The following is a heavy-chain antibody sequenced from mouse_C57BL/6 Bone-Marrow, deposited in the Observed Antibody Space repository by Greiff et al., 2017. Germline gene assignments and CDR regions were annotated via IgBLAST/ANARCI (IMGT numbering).Heavy chain of an antibody. CDR2: IYPGDGDT. D-gene: IGHD2-2*01. CDR1: GYAFSSSW. J-gene: IGHJ2*01. Sequence: VQLQQSGPELVKPGASVKISCKASGYAFSSSWMNWVKQRPGKGLEWIGRIYPGDGDTNYNGKFKGKATLTADKSSSTAYMQLSSLTSEDSAVYFCARFIYDGYYFDYWGQGTTLTVSS. CDR3: ARFIYDGYYFDY. V-gene: IGHV1-82*01.